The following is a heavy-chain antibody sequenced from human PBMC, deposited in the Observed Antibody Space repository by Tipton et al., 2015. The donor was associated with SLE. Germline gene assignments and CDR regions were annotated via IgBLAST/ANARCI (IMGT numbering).Heavy chain of an antibody. J-gene: IGHJ6*03. CDR2: IYMYSSVSS. CDR3: ARESFTNDFYYYMDV. Sequence: LRLSCTVSGGSISGYYWSWIRQPPGKGLDWIGYIYMYSSVSSNYNPSLKSRVTISLDTSKNQFSLQLTSVTAADTAIYYCARESFTNDFYYYMDVWGKGTTVTVSS. D-gene: IGHD2-8*01. V-gene: IGHV4-59*01. CDR1: GGSISGYY.